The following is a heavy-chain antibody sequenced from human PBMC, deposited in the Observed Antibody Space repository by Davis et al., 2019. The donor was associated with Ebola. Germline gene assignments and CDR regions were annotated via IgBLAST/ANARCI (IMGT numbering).Heavy chain of an antibody. CDR1: GFTFSSYS. V-gene: IGHV3-7*03. Sequence: GESLKISCAASGFTFSSYSMNWVRQAPGKGLEWVANIKQDGSEKYYVDSVKGRFTISRDNAKNSLYLQMNSLRAEDTAVYYCARGITIFGVVHWFDPWGQGTLVTVSS. CDR3: ARGITIFGVVHWFDP. D-gene: IGHD3-3*01. J-gene: IGHJ5*02. CDR2: IKQDGSEK.